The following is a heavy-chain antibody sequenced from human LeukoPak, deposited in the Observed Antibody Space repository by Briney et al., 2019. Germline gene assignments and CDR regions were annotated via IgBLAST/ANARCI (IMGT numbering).Heavy chain of an antibody. J-gene: IGHJ4*02. CDR1: GFTFSDCY. D-gene: IGHD5-18*01. Sequence: GGSLRLSCAASGFTFSDCYMSWIRQAPGKGLEWVSYISSNGNTIYYADSVKGRFTISRDNAKNSLYVQMDSLRAEDTAVYYCARFGRGYSYGSDYWGQGTLVTVSS. CDR3: ARFGRGYSYGSDY. CDR2: ISSNGNTI. V-gene: IGHV3-11*01.